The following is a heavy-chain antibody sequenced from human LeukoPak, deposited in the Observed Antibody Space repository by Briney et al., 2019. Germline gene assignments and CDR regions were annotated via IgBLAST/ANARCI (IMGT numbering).Heavy chain of an antibody. CDR1: GFTFSSYE. CDR3: ARDIKGQYQDAFDI. CDR2: ISSSGSNI. J-gene: IGHJ3*02. D-gene: IGHD2-2*01. Sequence: GGPLRLSCAASGFTFSSYEMNWVRQAPGKGLEWVSYISSSGSNIKYADSVKGRYTISRGNAKNSVYLQMNSLRAEDTAVYYCARDIKGQYQDAFDIWGQGTMVTVSS. V-gene: IGHV3-48*03.